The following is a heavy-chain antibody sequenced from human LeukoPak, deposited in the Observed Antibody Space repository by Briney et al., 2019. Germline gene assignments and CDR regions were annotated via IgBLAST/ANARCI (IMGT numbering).Heavy chain of an antibody. D-gene: IGHD3-22*01. J-gene: IGHJ3*02. V-gene: IGHV4-59*08. CDR3: ARHGGYDNAPDAFDI. CDR2: IHYSGST. Sequence: SETLSLTCTVSGGSISSYYWSWIRQPPGKGLEWIGYIHYSGSTNYNPSLKSRVTISVDTSKNQFSLKLSSVTAADTAVYYCARHGGYDNAPDAFDIWGQGTMVTVPS. CDR1: GGSISSYY.